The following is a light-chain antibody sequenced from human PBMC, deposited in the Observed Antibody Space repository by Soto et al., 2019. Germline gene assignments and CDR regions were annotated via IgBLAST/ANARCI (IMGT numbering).Light chain of an antibody. Sequence: EVRKSPSSLSPYPSYTFSLYCMASQSVSSYLAWYQQKPGQAPTLLIYDASNRATGIQARFSGSGSGTDFTLTISSLEPEDFAVYYYQQRCNGISGTFAQGAKVDIK. V-gene: IGKV3-11*01. CDR1: QSVSSY. CDR2: DAS. J-gene: IGKJ1*01. CDR3: QQRCNGISGT.